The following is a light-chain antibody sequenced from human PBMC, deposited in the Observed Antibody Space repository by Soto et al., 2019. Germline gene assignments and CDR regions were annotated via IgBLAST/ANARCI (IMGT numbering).Light chain of an antibody. CDR3: QQYGSSHPIT. CDR2: GAS. Sequence: EIWLTQSPGTLSLSPGERGTLSCGASQSISSKLAWYQQKPGQAPRLLIYGASSRATGIPDRFSGSGSGTDFTLTISRLETADFAVYYCQQYGSSHPITFGHGTRLEIK. V-gene: IGKV3-20*01. CDR1: QSISSK. J-gene: IGKJ5*01.